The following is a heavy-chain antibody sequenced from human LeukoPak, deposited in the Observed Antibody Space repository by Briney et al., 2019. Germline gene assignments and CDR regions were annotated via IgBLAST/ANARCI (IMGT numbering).Heavy chain of an antibody. J-gene: IGHJ5*02. D-gene: IGHD6-25*01. V-gene: IGHV3-15*01. CDR3: TAGPNWFDR. CDR2: IKSNTAGGTT. CDR1: GFTFSNSW. Sequence: GGSLTLSCAASGFTFSNSWMSWVRQAPGKGLEWVGRIKSNTAGGTTHYAAPVKGRFTISRDDSKNTLYLQMNSLKTEDTAVYYCTAGPNWFDRWGQRILVTVSS.